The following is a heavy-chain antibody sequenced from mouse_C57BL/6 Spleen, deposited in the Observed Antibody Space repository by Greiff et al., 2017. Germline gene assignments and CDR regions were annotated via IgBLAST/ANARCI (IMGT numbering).Heavy chain of an antibody. CDR1: GYTFTSYW. V-gene: IGHV1-53*01. J-gene: IGHJ3*01. D-gene: IGHD2-5*01. Sequence: VQLQQPGTELVKPGASVKLSCKASGYTFTSYWMHWVKQRPGQGLEWIGNINPSNGGTNYNEKFKSKATLTVDKSSSTAYMQLSSLTSEDSAVYYGARSGSNYVAWFAYWGQGTLVTVSA. CDR3: ARSGSNYVAWFAY. CDR2: INPSNGGT.